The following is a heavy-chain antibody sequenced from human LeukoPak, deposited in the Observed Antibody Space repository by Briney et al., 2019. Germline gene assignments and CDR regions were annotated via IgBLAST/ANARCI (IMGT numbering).Heavy chain of an antibody. CDR2: INPNSGGT. CDR1: GYTFTSYD. J-gene: IGHJ3*02. Sequence: ASVKVSCKASGYTFTSYDINWVRQATGQGREWRGWINPNSGGTNYAQKFQGRVTMTRDTSISTAYMELSRLRSDDTAVYYCARDRVVVVALAGGGDAFDIWGQGTMVTVSS. V-gene: IGHV1-2*02. CDR3: ARDRVVVVALAGGGDAFDI. D-gene: IGHD2-15*01.